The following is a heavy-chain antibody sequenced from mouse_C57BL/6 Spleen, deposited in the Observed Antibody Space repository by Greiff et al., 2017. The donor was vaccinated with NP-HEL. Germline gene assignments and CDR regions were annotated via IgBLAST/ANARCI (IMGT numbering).Heavy chain of an antibody. CDR3: ARGDDSDYGGFDY. CDR2: IYPGDGDT. Sequence: QVQLKEPGPELVKPGASVKISCKASGYAFSSSWMNWVKQRPGKGLEWIGRIYPGDGDTNYNGKFKGKATLTAAKSSSTAYMQLSSLTTEDSAVYFCARGDDSDYGGFDYWGQGTTLTVSS. V-gene: IGHV1-82*01. D-gene: IGHD2-4*01. J-gene: IGHJ2*01. CDR1: GYAFSSSW.